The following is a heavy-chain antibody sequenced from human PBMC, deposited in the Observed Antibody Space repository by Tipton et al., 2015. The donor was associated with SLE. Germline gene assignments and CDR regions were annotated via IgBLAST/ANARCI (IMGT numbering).Heavy chain of an antibody. D-gene: IGHD1-1*01. CDR1: GFTFSNYG. CDR2: ISSSSSYI. CDR3: ARAGDGTTFYYYGMDV. J-gene: IGHJ6*02. V-gene: IGHV3-21*01. Sequence: GSLRLSCAVSGFTFSNYGMNWVRQAPGKGLEWVSSISSSSSYIYYADSVKGRFTISRDNAKNSLYLQTNSLRAEDTAVFYCARAGDGTTFYYYGMDVWGQGTTVTVSS.